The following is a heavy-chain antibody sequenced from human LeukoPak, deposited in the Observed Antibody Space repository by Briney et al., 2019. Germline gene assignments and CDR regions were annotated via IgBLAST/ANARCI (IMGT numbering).Heavy chain of an antibody. Sequence: GGSLRLSCAASGFTFSSYAMSWVRQAPGKGLELVSIIRGSGGSTYYADSVKGRFTISRDNSKNTLYLQMNSLRAEDTAVYYCAKAAVAYNYNSRAYYLGFDNWGQGALVTVSS. J-gene: IGHJ4*02. CDR2: IRGSGGST. CDR1: GFTFSSYA. D-gene: IGHD3-22*01. CDR3: AKAAVAYNYNSRAYYLGFDN. V-gene: IGHV3-23*01.